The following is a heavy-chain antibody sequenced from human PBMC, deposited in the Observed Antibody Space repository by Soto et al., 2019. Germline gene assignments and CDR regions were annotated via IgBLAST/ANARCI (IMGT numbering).Heavy chain of an antibody. Sequence: GGSLRLSCAASGFTFSSYAMSWVRQAPGKGLEWVSAISGSGGSTYYADSVKGRFTISRDNSKNTLYLQMNSLRAEDTAVYYCAKEGSSSSWSKLYYSWYFDYWGQGTLVTVSS. CDR3: AKEGSSSSWSKLYYSWYFDY. V-gene: IGHV3-23*01. CDR1: GFTFSSYA. D-gene: IGHD6-13*01. J-gene: IGHJ4*02. CDR2: ISGSGGST.